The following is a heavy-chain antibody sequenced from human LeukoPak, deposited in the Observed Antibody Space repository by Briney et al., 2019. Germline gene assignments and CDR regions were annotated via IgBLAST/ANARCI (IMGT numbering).Heavy chain of an antibody. D-gene: IGHD6-13*01. CDR3: ARDRGSVVGSSWYSHYMDV. CDR1: GGTFSSYA. CDR2: IIPIFGTA. Sequence: SVTVSCKASGGTFSSYAISWVRQAPGPGLEWMGGIIPIFGTANYAQQFQGRVTITVDESTSTAYMELSSLRSEDAAVYYCARDRGSVVGSSWYSHYMDVWGKGTTVTVS. V-gene: IGHV1-69*13. J-gene: IGHJ6*03.